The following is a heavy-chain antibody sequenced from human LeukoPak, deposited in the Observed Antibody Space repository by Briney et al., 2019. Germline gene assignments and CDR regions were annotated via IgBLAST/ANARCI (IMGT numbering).Heavy chain of an antibody. J-gene: IGHJ4*02. D-gene: IGHD6-19*01. V-gene: IGHV3-21*01. CDR1: GFTFSAFS. Sequence: GGSLRLSCAASGFTFSAFSMNWVRQAPGKGLEWVSAISSSSSDIYYTDSVKGRFTISRDNANNFLYLQVSSLRAEDTAVYYCATGYTSGTRIDYWGQGALVSVSS. CDR3: ATGYTSGTRIDY. CDR2: ISSSSSDI.